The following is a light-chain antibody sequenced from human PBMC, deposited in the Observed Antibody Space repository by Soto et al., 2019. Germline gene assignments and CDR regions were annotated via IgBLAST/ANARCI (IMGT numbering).Light chain of an antibody. CDR1: QSISSS. CDR2: GVS. J-gene: IGKJ5*01. Sequence: EVVMTQSPATLSVSPGESATLSCRASQSISSSKLAWYQQNPGQASRLLLFGVSNRATGIPARFSGSGSGTEFSLTISSLQSEDFAVYYCQQYDYWPRTFGQGTRLEIK. V-gene: IGKV3-15*01. CDR3: QQYDYWPRT.